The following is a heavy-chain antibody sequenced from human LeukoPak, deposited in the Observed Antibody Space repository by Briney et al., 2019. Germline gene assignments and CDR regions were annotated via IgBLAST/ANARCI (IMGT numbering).Heavy chain of an antibody. CDR3: ARDLGGVVYFDY. V-gene: IGHV4-31*03. J-gene: IGHJ4*02. CDR2: IYYSGST. CDR1: GGSISSGGYS. D-gene: IGHD3-16*01. Sequence: ASQTLSLTCTVSGGSISSGGYSWSWIRQHPGKGLEWIGYIYYSGSTYYNPSLKSRVTISVDTSKNQFSLKLSSVTAADTAVYYCARDLGGVVYFDYWGQGTLVTVSS.